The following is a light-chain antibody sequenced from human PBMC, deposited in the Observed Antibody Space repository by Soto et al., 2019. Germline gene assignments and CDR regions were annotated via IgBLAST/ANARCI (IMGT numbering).Light chain of an antibody. J-gene: IGLJ3*02. CDR1: SSNVGSYKL. Sequence: QSALTQPASVSGSPGQSITISCTGTSSNVGSYKLVSWYQQHPGKAPKLMIFEVNKRPSGVSDRFSGSKSGASASLAISGINSEDGGHYSCAAWDDSRNGPKFGGGTKLTVL. CDR3: AAWDDSRNGPK. V-gene: IGLV2-14*02. CDR2: EVN.